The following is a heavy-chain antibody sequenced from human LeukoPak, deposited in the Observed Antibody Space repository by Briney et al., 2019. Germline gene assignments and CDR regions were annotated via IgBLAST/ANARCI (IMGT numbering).Heavy chain of an antibody. CDR1: GFTFSSYA. Sequence: PGGSLRLSCAASGFTFSSYAMSWVRQAPGKGLVWVSRINSDGSSTSYADSVKGRFTISRDNAKNTLYLQMNSLRAEDTAVYYCASIGTYYYDSSGYPISAFDIWGQGTMVTVSS. CDR3: ASIGTYYYDSSGYPISAFDI. CDR2: INSDGSST. J-gene: IGHJ3*02. V-gene: IGHV3-74*01. D-gene: IGHD3-22*01.